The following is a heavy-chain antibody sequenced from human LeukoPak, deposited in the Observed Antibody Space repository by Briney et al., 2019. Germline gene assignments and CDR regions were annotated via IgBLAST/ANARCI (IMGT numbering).Heavy chain of an antibody. Sequence: PSETLSLTCTVSAASISNYYLSWIRQTPEKGLEWMGHIHTSGESRYYPSLESRLTTSIDTSRNQLSLKLTSVTAADTAVYFCARLGSYHDFWGQGALVTVSS. CDR2: IHTSGES. J-gene: IGHJ4*02. V-gene: IGHV4-4*09. D-gene: IGHD1-26*01. CDR1: AASISNYY. CDR3: ARLGSYHDF.